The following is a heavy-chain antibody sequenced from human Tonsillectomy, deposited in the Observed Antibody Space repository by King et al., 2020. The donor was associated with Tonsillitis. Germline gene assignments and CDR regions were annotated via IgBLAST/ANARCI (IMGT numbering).Heavy chain of an antibody. J-gene: IGHJ4*02. D-gene: IGHD3-10*01. Sequence: QLVQSGAEVKKPGESLKISCKGSGYSFTSYWIGWVRQMPGKGLEWMGIIYPGDSDTRYSPSFQGQVTISADKSISTAYLQWSSLKASDTAMYYCAGQRGDYYGSGSEYYFDYWGQGTLVTVSS. CDR2: IYPGDSDT. CDR1: GYSFTSYW. CDR3: AGQRGDYYGSGSEYYFDY. V-gene: IGHV5-51*01.